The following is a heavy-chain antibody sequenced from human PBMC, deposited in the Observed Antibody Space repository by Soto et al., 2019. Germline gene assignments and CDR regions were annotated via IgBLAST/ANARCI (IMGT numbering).Heavy chain of an antibody. Sequence: SVKVSCKASGVTFSEFIMAWVRQAPGLGLEWVGGIIPIFGTANYAQKFQGRVTITADESTSTSYMEVNNLRSEDTAVYYCAKVRYSSPMGYYYGMDVWGQGTTVTAP. CDR3: AKVRYSSPMGYYYGMDV. V-gene: IGHV1-69*13. J-gene: IGHJ6*02. CDR2: IIPIFGTA. CDR1: GVTFSEFI. D-gene: IGHD6-19*01.